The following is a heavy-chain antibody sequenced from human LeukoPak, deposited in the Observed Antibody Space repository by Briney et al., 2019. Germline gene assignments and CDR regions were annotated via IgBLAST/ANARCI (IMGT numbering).Heavy chain of an antibody. CDR2: VHLDGRT. CDR1: GGSVINTNW. D-gene: IGHD3-3*01. Sequence: SETLSLTCGVSGGSVINTNWWTWVRQPPGKGLERIGEVHLDGRTNYNPSLESRLTMSVDVSENQVSLKLTSVTAADTAVYYCAREGGFYRPLDYSGQGTLVTVSS. V-gene: IGHV4-4*02. J-gene: IGHJ4*02. CDR3: AREGGFYRPLDY.